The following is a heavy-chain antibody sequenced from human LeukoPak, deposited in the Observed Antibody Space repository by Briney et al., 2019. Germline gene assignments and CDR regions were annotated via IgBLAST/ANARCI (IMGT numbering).Heavy chain of an antibody. J-gene: IGHJ4*02. Sequence: GGSLRLSCVASGFTFSSYAMNWVRQAPGKGLEWVSAISGSGGNTYYADSVKGRFSISRDNSKNTLYLQMNSLITDDTAVYYCAKGYYYGSGSYSGDYDYWGQGTLVTVSS. CDR1: GFTFSSYA. CDR2: ISGSGGNT. V-gene: IGHV3-23*01. D-gene: IGHD3-10*01. CDR3: AKGYYYGSGSYSGDYDY.